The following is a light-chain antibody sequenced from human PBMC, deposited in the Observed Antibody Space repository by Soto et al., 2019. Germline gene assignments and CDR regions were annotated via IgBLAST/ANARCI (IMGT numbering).Light chain of an antibody. CDR2: DNQ. J-gene: IGLJ2*01. Sequence: QSVLTQPPSVSAAPGQKVSISCSGSSSNVGKNFVSWYQHVPGKAPKLLIYDNQKRPSGIPDRFSASKSGTLATLDITGLQTVDEADYYCGTWDSSLTIGVIFGGGTKLTVL. V-gene: IGLV1-51*01. CDR1: SSNVGKNF. CDR3: GTWDSSLTIGVI.